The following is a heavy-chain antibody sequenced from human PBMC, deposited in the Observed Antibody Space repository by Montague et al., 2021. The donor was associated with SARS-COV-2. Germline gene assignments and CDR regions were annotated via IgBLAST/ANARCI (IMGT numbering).Heavy chain of an antibody. CDR3: ARYTDGYNYPSQGSGDY. D-gene: IGHD5-24*01. CDR2: IDWDDDK. CDR1: GFSLSTSGMC. Sequence: PALGKPSKTLTLTCTFSGFSLSTSGMCVSWIRQPPGKALEWLARIDWDDDKYYSTSLKTRLTISKDTSKNQVVLTMTNMDPVDTATYYCARYTDGYNYPSQGSGDYWGQGTLVTVSS. V-gene: IGHV2-70*11. J-gene: IGHJ4*02.